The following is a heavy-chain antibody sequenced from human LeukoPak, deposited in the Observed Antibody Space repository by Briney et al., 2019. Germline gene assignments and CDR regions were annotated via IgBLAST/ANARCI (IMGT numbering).Heavy chain of an antibody. CDR1: GFTFSSYG. V-gene: IGHV3-30*18. D-gene: IGHD3-10*01. CDR2: ISYDGSNK. CDR3: AKGSVFVDAGTYYFDY. J-gene: IGHJ4*02. Sequence: PGGSLRLSCAASGFTFSSYGMHWVRQAPGKGLEWVAVISYDGSNKYYADSVKGRFTISRDNSKNTLYLQMNSLRAEDTAVYYCAKGSVFVDAGTYYFDYWGQGTLVTVSS.